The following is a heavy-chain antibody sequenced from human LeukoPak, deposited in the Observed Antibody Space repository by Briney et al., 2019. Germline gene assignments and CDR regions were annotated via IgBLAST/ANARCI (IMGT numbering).Heavy chain of an antibody. Sequence: GGSLRLSCAASGLTFSNYAMSWVRQAPGKGLEWVAVISYDGSSVYYPDSVKGRFTISRDNSKNTLYLQMNSLRAEDTAVYYCARDARQGYSSSWDYYFDYWGQGTLVTVSS. V-gene: IGHV3-30-3*01. J-gene: IGHJ4*02. CDR3: ARDARQGYSSSWDYYFDY. CDR2: ISYDGSSV. CDR1: GLTFSNYA. D-gene: IGHD6-13*01.